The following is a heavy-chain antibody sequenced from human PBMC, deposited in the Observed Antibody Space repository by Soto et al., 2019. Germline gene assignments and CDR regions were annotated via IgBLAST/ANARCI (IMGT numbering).Heavy chain of an antibody. V-gene: IGHV1-2*02. CDR3: ARGDSGGNPAMS. CDR2: ISPHGGGA. J-gene: IGHJ4*02. Sequence: QVQLVQSGAEVKKPGASVEVSCEASGDTFTGYYVHWVRQAPGQGREWMGWISPHGGGARYAQNFQGRVTLTTDTSHSTAYLEVTRLRSDDTAVYFCARGDSGGNPAMSWGQGTLVTASS. D-gene: IGHD6-25*01. CDR1: GDTFTGYY.